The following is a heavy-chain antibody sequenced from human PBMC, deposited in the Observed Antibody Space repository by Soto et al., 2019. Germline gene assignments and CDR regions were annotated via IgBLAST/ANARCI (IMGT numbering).Heavy chain of an antibody. CDR1: GFTFRGYS. CDR3: ARDALYYNPFFDY. Sequence: GGSLRLSYAASGFTFRGYSMNWVRQAPGKGLEWVSYISSSSSTIYYADSVKGRFTISRDNAKNSLYLQMNSLRDEDTAVYYCARDALYYNPFFDYWGQGTLVTVSS. CDR2: ISSSSSTI. V-gene: IGHV3-48*02. J-gene: IGHJ4*02. D-gene: IGHD3-10*01.